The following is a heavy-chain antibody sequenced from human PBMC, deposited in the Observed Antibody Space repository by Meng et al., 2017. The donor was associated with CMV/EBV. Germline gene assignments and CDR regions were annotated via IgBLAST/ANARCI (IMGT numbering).Heavy chain of an antibody. J-gene: IGHJ4*02. CDR2: IWYDGSNK. CDR3: AKQVVPAASGGEELDY. Sequence: GFTFRSYGRHWVGQAPGKGLEWVAVIWYDGSNKYYADSVKGRLTISRDNSKNTLYLQMNSLRAEDTAVYYCAKQVVPAASGGEELDYWGQGTLVTVSS. CDR1: GFTFRSYG. D-gene: IGHD2-2*01. V-gene: IGHV3-33*06.